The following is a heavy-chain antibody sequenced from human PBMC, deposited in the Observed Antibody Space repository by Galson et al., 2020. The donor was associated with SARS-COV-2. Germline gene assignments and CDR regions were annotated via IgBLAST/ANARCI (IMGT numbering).Heavy chain of an antibody. J-gene: IGHJ4*02. CDR1: GFTFSSYT. D-gene: IGHD3-22*01. CDR3: ARDGMVLVITHFDY. Sequence: TGGSLRLSCAASGFTFSSYTMNWVRQAPGKGLEWVSSITSTGTYIYYADSVKGRFTISRDNAKNSLYLQMNSLRAEDTAVYYCARDGMVLVITHFDYWGQGTLVTVSS. V-gene: IGHV3-21*01. CDR2: ITSTGTYI.